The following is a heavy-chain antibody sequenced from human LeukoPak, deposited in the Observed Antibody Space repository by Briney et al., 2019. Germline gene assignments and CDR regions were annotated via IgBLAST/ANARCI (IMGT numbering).Heavy chain of an antibody. V-gene: IGHV1-69*04. D-gene: IGHD3-3*01. J-gene: IGHJ4*02. CDR3: ARDREIFGVVNGY. CDR2: IIPILGIA. Sequence: GASVKVSCKASGGTFSSYAISWVRQAPGQGLEWMGRIIPILGIANYAQKFQGRVTITADKSTSTAYMELSSLRSEDTAVYYCARDREIFGVVNGYWGQGSLVTVSS. CDR1: GGTFSSYA.